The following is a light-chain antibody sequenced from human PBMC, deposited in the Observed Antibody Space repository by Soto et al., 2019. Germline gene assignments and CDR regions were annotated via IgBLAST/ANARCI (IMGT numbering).Light chain of an antibody. V-gene: IGKV3-20*01. CDR2: GAN. CDR1: QSVDRSY. CDR3: QQYGLSLMYT. J-gene: IGKJ2*01. Sequence: EIVLTQSPGTLSLSPGEGATLSCRASQSVDRSYLAWYQQKPGQAPRLLIFGANTRATGIPDRFSGSGSGTEFTLRISRLEPDDFAVYYCQQYGLSLMYTFGQGTKVEIK.